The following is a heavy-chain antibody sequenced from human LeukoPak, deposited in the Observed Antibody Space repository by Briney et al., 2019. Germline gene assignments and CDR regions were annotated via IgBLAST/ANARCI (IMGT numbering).Heavy chain of an antibody. CDR1: GDSISSDNYY. CDR3: ARAPYSSSSARRIDY. Sequence: PSETLSLTCTVSGDSISSDNYYWNWIRQPPGKGLEWIGYIYYSGSTYYNPSLKSRITISVDTSKNQFSLKLSSVTAADTAVYYCARAPYSSSSARRIDYWGQGTLITVSS. CDR2: IYYSGST. V-gene: IGHV4-30-4*01. D-gene: IGHD6-6*01. J-gene: IGHJ4*02.